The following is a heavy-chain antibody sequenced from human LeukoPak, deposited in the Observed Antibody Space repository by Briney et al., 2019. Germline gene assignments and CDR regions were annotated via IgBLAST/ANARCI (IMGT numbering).Heavy chain of an antibody. CDR1: GYTFTNYY. J-gene: IGHJ4*02. V-gene: IGHV1-2*02. D-gene: IGHD2-8*01. CDR3: ATSDRPMLYNYFDY. Sequence: ASVKVSCKASGYTFTNYYMHWVRQAPGQGLEWMGWINPNSGGTKYAQKFQGRVIMTSDTSITTFYMELSSLRSDDTAVFYCATSDRPMLYNYFDYRGQGTLVTASS. CDR2: INPNSGGT.